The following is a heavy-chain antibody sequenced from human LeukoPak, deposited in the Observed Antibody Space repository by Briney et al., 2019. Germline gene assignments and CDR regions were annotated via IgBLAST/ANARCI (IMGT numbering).Heavy chain of an antibody. V-gene: IGHV3-7*01. D-gene: IGHD3-22*01. CDR1: GFTFSSYW. CDR3: ARLYYDSSGYVSLDY. J-gene: IGHJ4*02. CDR2: IKQDGSEK. Sequence: PGGSLRLSCAASGFTFSSYWMSWVRQAPGKGLEWVANIKQDGSEKYYVDSVKGRFTISRDNAKNSLYLQMNSLRAEDTAVYYCARLYYDSSGYVSLDYWGQGTLVTVSS.